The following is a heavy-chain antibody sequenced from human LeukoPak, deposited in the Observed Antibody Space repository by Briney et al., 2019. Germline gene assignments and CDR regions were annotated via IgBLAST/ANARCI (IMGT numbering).Heavy chain of an antibody. D-gene: IGHD3-9*01. J-gene: IGHJ5*02. CDR1: GFTFSSYS. CDR3: ARDPGYNGWFDP. V-gene: IGHV3-21*01. Sequence: GGSLRLSCAASGFTFSSYSMNWVRQAPGKGLEWVSSTSSSSSYIYYADSVKGRFTISRDNAKNSLYLQMNSLRAEDTAVYYCARDPGYNGWFDPWGQGTLVTVSS. CDR2: TSSSSSYI.